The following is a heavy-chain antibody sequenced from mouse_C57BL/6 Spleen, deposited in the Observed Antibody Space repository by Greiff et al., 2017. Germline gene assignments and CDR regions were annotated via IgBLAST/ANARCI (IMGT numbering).Heavy chain of an antibody. V-gene: IGHV14-1*01. CDR1: GFNIKDYY. Sequence: EVQLQQSGAELVRPGASVKLSCTASGFNIKDYYMHWVKQRPEQGLEWIGRIDPEDGDTEYAPKFQGKATMTADTSSNTAYLQLSSLTSEDTAVYYCTTLLYGSSYDYFDDWGQGTTLTVSS. CDR3: TTLLYGSSYDYFDD. D-gene: IGHD1-1*01. J-gene: IGHJ2*01. CDR2: IDPEDGDT.